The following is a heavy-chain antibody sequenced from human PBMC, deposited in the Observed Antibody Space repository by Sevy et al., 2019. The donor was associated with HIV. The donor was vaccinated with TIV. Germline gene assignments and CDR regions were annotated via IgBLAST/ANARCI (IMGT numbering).Heavy chain of an antibody. CDR3: ARDCSSTTCLWGLDV. V-gene: IGHV3-7*03. J-gene: IGHJ6*02. Sequence: GGSLRLSCAASGFTFSNYWMTWVRQAPGKGLEWVANIKVDGSEKYYEDSVKGRFTISRDNAKNSLYLQMNSLRAEDTAVYHCARDCSSTTCLWGLDVWGQGTTVTVSS. D-gene: IGHD2-2*01. CDR1: GFTFSNYW. CDR2: IKVDGSEK.